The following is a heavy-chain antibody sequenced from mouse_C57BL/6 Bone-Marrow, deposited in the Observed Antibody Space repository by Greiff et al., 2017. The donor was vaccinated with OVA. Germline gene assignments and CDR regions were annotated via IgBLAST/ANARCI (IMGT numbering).Heavy chain of an antibody. CDR1: GYTFTSYG. Sequence: VQLVESGAELARPGASVKLSCKASGYTFTSYGISWVKQRTGQGLEWIGEIYPRSGNTYYNEKFKGKATLTADKSSSTAYMELRSLTSEDSAVYFCARRIRFAYWGQGTLVTVSA. CDR3: ARRIRFAY. J-gene: IGHJ3*01. CDR2: IYPRSGNT. V-gene: IGHV1-81*01.